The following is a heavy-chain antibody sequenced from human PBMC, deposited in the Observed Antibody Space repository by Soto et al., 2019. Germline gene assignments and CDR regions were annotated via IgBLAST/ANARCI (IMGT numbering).Heavy chain of an antibody. Sequence: QLQLQESGPGLVKPSETLSLTCTVSGGSISSSSYYWGWIRQPPGQGLEWIGSIYYSGSTYYNPSLKSRVTISVATSNNQFSLKLSSVTAADTAVYYCARHVDGGQQLNAFDIWGQGTMVTVSS. V-gene: IGHV4-39*01. D-gene: IGHD6-13*01. CDR1: GGSISSSSYY. CDR3: ARHVDGGQQLNAFDI. CDR2: IYYSGST. J-gene: IGHJ3*02.